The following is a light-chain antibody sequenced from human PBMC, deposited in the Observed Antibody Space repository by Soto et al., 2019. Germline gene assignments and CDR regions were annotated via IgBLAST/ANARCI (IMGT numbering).Light chain of an antibody. CDR2: DVS. V-gene: IGLV2-14*01. J-gene: IGLJ2*01. CDR3: SSYTSSSTLVV. Sequence: QSALTQPASVSGSPGQSITISCTGTSSDVGGYNYVSWYQQHPGKAPKLMIYDVSNRPSGVSNRFSGYKSGNTASLTISGLQAEDEADYYCSSYTSSSTLVVFGGGTKPTVL. CDR1: SSDVGGYNY.